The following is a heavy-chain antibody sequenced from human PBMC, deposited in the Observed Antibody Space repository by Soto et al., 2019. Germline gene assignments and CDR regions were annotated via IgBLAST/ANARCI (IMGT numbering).Heavy chain of an antibody. CDR3: ARDLWTTVTSPYNYYHYYMGV. D-gene: IGHD4-17*01. J-gene: IGHJ6*03. V-gene: IGHV3-11*01. CDR1: GFSTGDFY. CDR2: ISGSGTTI. Sequence: PGGSLRLSCAASGFSTGDFYMTWIRQAPGKGLEWVSYISGSGTTIYYADSVQGRFTISRDNAKNSLYLQMNSLRAEDTAVYYCARDLWTTVTSPYNYYHYYMGVWGKGTTVTVSS.